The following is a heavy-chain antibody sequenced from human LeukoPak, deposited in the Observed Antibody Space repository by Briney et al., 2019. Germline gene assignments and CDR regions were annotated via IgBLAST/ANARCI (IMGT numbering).Heavy chain of an antibody. CDR2: IYYSGST. J-gene: IGHJ4*02. CDR1: GGSISSYY. CDR3: ARVQAGPRTIDY. D-gene: IGHD6-19*01. V-gene: IGHV4-59*01. Sequence: SETLSLTCTVSGGSISSYYWIWIRQPPGKGLEWIGYIYYSGSTNYNPSLKSRVTISVDTSKNQFSLKLSSVTAADTAVYYCARVQAGPRTIDYWGQGTLVTVSS.